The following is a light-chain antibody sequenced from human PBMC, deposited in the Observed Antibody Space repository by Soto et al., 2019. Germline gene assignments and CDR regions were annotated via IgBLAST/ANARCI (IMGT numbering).Light chain of an antibody. J-gene: IGLJ2*01. CDR2: ADN. CDR1: SSNIGTPYD. V-gene: IGLV1-40*01. Sequence: QSVLTQPTSLSGAPGQRVTLSCTGSSSNIGTPYDVHWYQQLPGKAPTLLIYADNSRPSGVSDRFSGSKSGTSASLAITGLRAEDEADYYCQSYDSNLRGVVFGGGTKLTVL. CDR3: QSYDSNLRGVV.